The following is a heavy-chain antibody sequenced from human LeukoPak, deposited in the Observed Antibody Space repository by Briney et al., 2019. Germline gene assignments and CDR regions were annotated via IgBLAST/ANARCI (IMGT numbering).Heavy chain of an antibody. J-gene: IGHJ5*02. CDR1: GGSISSGGYY. CDR3: ARVQPYGDYPRGWFDP. CDR2: IYYSGST. V-gene: IGHV4-31*03. D-gene: IGHD4-17*01. Sequence: SETLSLTCTVSGGSISSGGYYWSWIRQHPGKGLEWIGYIYYSGSTYYNPSLKSRVTISVDTSKNQFSLKLSSVTAADTAVYYCARVQPYGDYPRGWFDPWGQGTLVTVSS.